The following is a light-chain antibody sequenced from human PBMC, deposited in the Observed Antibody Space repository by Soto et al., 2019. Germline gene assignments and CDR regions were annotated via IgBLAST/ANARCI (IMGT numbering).Light chain of an antibody. CDR1: SSDVGAYNY. V-gene: IGLV2-14*01. Sequence: QSVLTQPASVSGSPGQSITIFCTGTSSDVGAYNYVSWYQQHPGKAAKAPKLMIYDVSNRPSGVSNRFSGSKSGNTASLTISGLQAEDEADYYCSSYTTTSTVRFGGGTKLTVL. CDR2: DVS. CDR3: SSYTTTSTVR. J-gene: IGLJ2*01.